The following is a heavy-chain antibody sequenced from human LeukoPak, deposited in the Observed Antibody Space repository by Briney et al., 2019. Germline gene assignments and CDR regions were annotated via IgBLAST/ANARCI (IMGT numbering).Heavy chain of an antibody. J-gene: IGHJ1*01. CDR3: AREDYEGNSLGDLQH. V-gene: IGHV3-53*05. Sequence: GGFLRLSCAASVFTVSSNYMSWVRQAPGKGLEWVSVIYSGGSTYYADSVKGRFTISRDNSKNTLYLQMNSLRAEDTALYYSAREDYEGNSLGDLQHWGQGTPATVSA. CDR2: IYSGGST. D-gene: IGHD3-10*01. CDR1: VFTVSSNY.